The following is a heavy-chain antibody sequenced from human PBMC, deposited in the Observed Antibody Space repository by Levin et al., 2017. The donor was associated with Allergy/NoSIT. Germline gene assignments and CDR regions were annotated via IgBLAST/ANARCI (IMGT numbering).Heavy chain of an antibody. CDR2: VYHSGTT. Sequence: SETLSLTCAVSGGSISSSSWWSWVRQPPGKGLEWIGEVYHSGTTNYNPSLKSRVTISVDKSKNQFSLKLSSVTAADTAVYYCARGGIAAVAGSWGQGTLVTVSS. CDR3: ARGGIAAVAGS. CDR1: GGSISSSSW. D-gene: IGHD6-19*01. V-gene: IGHV4-4*02. J-gene: IGHJ4*02.